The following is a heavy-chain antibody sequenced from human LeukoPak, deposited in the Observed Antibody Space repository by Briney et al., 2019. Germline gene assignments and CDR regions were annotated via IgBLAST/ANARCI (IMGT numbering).Heavy chain of an antibody. Sequence: VASVKVSCKASGYTFTGYYMHWVRQAPGQGLEWMGWINPNSGGTNYAQKFQGRVTMTRDTSISTAYMELSRLRSDDTAVYYCARRGQQLENWFGPWGQGTLVTVSS. CDR1: GYTFTGYY. CDR3: ARRGQQLENWFGP. V-gene: IGHV1-2*02. J-gene: IGHJ5*02. CDR2: INPNSGGT. D-gene: IGHD6-13*01.